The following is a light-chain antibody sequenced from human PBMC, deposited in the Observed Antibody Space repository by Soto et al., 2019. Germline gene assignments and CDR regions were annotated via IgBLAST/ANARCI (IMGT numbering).Light chain of an antibody. V-gene: IGKV1-39*01. J-gene: IGKJ4*01. CDR3: QQSESTPLT. Sequence: IKVTISPFTLSGHVGDRVINTCPASQSIGGFLNWYQQKLGKAPKLLIYAASSLQSGVPSRFSGSGSGTDFTLTISIFQAEDCVSYYCQQSESTPLTSGGRAKPDIK. CDR2: AAS. CDR1: QSIGGF.